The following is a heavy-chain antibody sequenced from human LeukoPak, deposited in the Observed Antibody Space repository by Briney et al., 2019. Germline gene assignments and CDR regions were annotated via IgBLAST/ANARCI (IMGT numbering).Heavy chain of an antibody. CDR2: IYYSGST. CDR3: ARGGLYGSGSYY. Sequence: SETLSLTCTVSGGSISSYYWSWIRQSPGKGLECIGYIYYSGSTNYNPSLKSRVTISVDTSKNQFSLKLSSVTAADTAVYYCARGGLYGSGSYYWGQGTLVTVSS. CDR1: GGSISSYY. D-gene: IGHD3-10*01. J-gene: IGHJ4*02. V-gene: IGHV4-59*01.